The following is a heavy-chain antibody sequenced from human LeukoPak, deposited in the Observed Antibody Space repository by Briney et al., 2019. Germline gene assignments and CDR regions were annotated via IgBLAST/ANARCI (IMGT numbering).Heavy chain of an antibody. CDR2: RSIYNGNT. Sequence: ASVKVSCKASGYDFINYGISWVRQTPGQGLEWMGWRSIYNGNTDYKLQGRVTMTTDTSTSTAYMEVRSLRSDDTAVYYCARGGPFPSGSSSREYYLDYWGQGTLVTVSS. CDR3: ARGGPFPSGSSSREYYLDY. D-gene: IGHD6-6*01. CDR1: GYDFINYG. J-gene: IGHJ4*02. V-gene: IGHV1-18*01.